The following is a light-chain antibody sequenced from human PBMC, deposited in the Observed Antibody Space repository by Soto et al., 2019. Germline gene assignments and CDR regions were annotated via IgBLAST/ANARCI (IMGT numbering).Light chain of an antibody. J-gene: IGKJ1*01. Sequence: EIVLTQSPGTLSLSPGERATLSCRASQSVSSSYLAWYQQKPGQAPRLLIYGASSRATGIPDRFSGSGSGTDFTLTISRLEPEDCAVYYCQQYGSSRWTFGKGTKVEIK. CDR1: QSVSSSY. CDR2: GAS. V-gene: IGKV3-20*01. CDR3: QQYGSSRWT.